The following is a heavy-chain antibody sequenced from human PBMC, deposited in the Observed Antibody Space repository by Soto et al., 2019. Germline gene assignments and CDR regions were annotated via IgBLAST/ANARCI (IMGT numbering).Heavy chain of an antibody. CDR2: ISGSGGST. CDR3: AKEVYCGGDCLSEYFQH. Sequence: EVQLLESGGGLVQPGGSLRLSCAAFGFTFSSYAMSWVRQAPGKGLEWVSAISGSGGSTYYADSVKGRFTISRDNSKNTLYLQMNSLRAEDTAVYYCAKEVYCGGDCLSEYFQHWGQGTLVTVSS. D-gene: IGHD2-21*01. V-gene: IGHV3-23*01. J-gene: IGHJ1*01. CDR1: GFTFSSYA.